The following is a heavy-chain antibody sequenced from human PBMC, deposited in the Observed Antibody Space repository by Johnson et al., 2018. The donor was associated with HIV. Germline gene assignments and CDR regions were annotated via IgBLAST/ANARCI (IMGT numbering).Heavy chain of an antibody. J-gene: IGHJ3*02. CDR1: GFTFSNYW. CDR2: VNSDGSSL. Sequence: VQLVESGGGVVQPGRSLRLSCAASGFTFSNYWMHWVRQAPGKGLVWVSRVNSDGSSLSYADSVKGRFTISRDNAKNTLYLQMNSLKTEDTAVYYCTTEAPTLLRAFDIWGQGTMVTVSS. CDR3: TTEAPTLLRAFDI. V-gene: IGHV3-74*01.